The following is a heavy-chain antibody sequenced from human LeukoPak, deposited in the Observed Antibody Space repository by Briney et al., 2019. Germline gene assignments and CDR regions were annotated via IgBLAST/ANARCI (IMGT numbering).Heavy chain of an antibody. V-gene: IGHV1-8*01. CDR3: AARVVDFWSGQIDY. CDR1: GYTFTSYD. Sequence: VASVKVSCKASGYTFTSYDINWVRQATGQGLEWMGWMNPNSGNTGYAQKFQGRVTMTRNTSISTAYMELSSLRSEDTAVYYCAARVVDFWSGQIDYWGQGTLVTVSS. CDR2: MNPNSGNT. J-gene: IGHJ4*02. D-gene: IGHD3-3*01.